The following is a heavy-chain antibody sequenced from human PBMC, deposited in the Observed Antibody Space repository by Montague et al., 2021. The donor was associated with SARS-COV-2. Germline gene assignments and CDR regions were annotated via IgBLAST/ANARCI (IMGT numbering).Heavy chain of an antibody. D-gene: IGHD6-13*01. CDR3: TRDRGIAAADNYYYGMDV. Sequence: SETLSLTCTVSGDSIRSYHWTWIRQPPGKGLEWIGRISDSGRTIYNPSLKSRVTISVDTSKNQFFLNLRSMVAADTAIYYCTRDRGIAAADNYYYGMDVWGQGTTVTVSS. J-gene: IGHJ6*02. CDR2: ISDSGRT. CDR1: GDSIRSYH. V-gene: IGHV4-59*13.